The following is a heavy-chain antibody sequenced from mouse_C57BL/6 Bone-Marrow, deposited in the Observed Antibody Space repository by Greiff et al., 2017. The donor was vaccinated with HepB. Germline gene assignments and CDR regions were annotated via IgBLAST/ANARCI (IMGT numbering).Heavy chain of an antibody. CDR2: IYPRSGNS. CDR3: QWWYDYVYFDY. V-gene: IGHV1-81*01. J-gene: IGHJ2*01. CDR1: GYTFTSYG. D-gene: IGHD2-4*01. Sequence: LVESGAELARPGASVKLSCKASGYTFTSYGISWVKQRTGQGLEWIGEIYPRSGNSYYNEKFKGKATLTADKSSSTAYMELRSLTSEDSAVYFCQWWYDYVYFDYWGQGTTLTVSS.